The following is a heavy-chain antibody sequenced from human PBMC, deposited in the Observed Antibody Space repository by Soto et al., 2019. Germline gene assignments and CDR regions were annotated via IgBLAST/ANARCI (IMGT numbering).Heavy chain of an antibody. CDR1: GYNFINYW. V-gene: IGHV5-51*01. CDR2: IYPDDSQA. D-gene: IGHD2-15*01. J-gene: IGHJ4*02. Sequence: PGESLKISCKGSGYNFINYWIAWVRQMPGKGLEWMGIIYPDDSQARYSPSFQGQVIISADKSLSTAYLQWISLKASDSGMYYCARLKSARGGKTSGGIAFDSWGQGSLVTVSS. CDR3: ARLKSARGGKTSGGIAFDS.